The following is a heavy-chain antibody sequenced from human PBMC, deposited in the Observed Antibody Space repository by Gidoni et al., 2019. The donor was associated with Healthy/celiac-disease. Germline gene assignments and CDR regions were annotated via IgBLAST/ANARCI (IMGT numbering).Heavy chain of an antibody. D-gene: IGHD6-19*01. CDR3: ARVSLLGGWGDAFDI. CDR1: GGYLSSSNW. J-gene: IGHJ3*02. V-gene: IGHV4-4*02. Sequence: QVQLQESGPGLVKPSGTLSLTCAVSGGYLSSSNWWSWVRQPPGKGLEWIGEIYHSGSTNYNPSLKSRVTISVDKSKNQFSLKLSSVTAADTAVYYCARVSLLGGWGDAFDIWGQGTMVTVSS. CDR2: IYHSGST.